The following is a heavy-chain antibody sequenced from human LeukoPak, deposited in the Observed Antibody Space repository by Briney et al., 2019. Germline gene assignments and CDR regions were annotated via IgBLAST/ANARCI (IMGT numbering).Heavy chain of an antibody. CDR1: GGSISSYY. CDR3: ARLKFDWLRWFDP. CDR2: INHSGST. V-gene: IGHV4-34*01. D-gene: IGHD3-9*01. Sequence: SETLSLTCTVSGGSISSYYWSWIRQPPGKGLEWIGEINHSGSTNYNPSLKSRVTISVDTSKNQFSMKLSSVTAADTAVYYCARLKFDWLRWFDPWGQGTLVTVSS. J-gene: IGHJ5*02.